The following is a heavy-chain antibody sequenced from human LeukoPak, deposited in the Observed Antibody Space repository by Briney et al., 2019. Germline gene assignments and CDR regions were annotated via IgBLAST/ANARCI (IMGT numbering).Heavy chain of an antibody. CDR3: ARVHPLFGYFDY. V-gene: IGHV3-53*01. CDR1: GFVVISNY. CDR2: IYTGDTT. J-gene: IGHJ4*02. D-gene: IGHD2-21*01. Sequence: GGSLRLSCVASGFVVISNYMAWVRQAPGKGLEWVSGIYTGDTTYSADSVKGRFIMSRDNHKNTVFLQMNSLRAEDTAVYYCARVHPLFGYFDYWGQGSLVTVSS.